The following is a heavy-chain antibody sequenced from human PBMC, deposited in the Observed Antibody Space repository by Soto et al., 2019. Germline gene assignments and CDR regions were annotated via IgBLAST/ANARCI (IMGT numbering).Heavy chain of an antibody. CDR1: GYSFTSYW. CDR3: ALGNTVKRGGSYYYYMDV. J-gene: IGHJ6*03. CDR2: IYPGDSGT. Sequence: PGESLKISCKGSGYSFTSYWIGLVRQMPGKGLEWMGIIYPGDSGTRYSPSFQGQVTISADKSISTAYLQWSSLKASDTAMYYCALGNTVKRGGSYYYYMDVWGKGTTVTVSS. V-gene: IGHV5-51*01. D-gene: IGHD4-4*01.